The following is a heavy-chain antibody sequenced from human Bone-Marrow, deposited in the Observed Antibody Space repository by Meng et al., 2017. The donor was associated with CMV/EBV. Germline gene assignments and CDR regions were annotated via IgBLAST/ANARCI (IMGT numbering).Heavy chain of an antibody. D-gene: IGHD3-10*01. V-gene: IGHV1-18*01. J-gene: IGHJ4*02. CDR3: ARVGELWFGEGRADY. CDR1: GYTFTSYG. CDR2: ISAYNGNT. Sequence: SGYTFTSYGISWVRQAPGQGREWMGWISAYNGNTNYAQKLQGRVTMTTDTSTSTAYMELRSLRSDDTAVYYCARVGELWFGEGRADYWGQGTLVTVSS.